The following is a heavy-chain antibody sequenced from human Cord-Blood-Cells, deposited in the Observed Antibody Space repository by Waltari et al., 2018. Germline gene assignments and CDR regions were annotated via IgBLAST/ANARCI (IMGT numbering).Heavy chain of an antibody. V-gene: IGHV3-33*01. CDR2: IWYDGSNK. J-gene: IGHJ4*02. CDR1: GFTFSSYG. CDR3: ARDRSILEWLFDY. Sequence: QVQLVESGGGVVQPGRSLRLSCAASGFTFSSYGMHWVRQAPGKGLELVAVIWYDGSNKDYADSVKGRFTISRDNSKNTLYLQLNSLRAEDSAVYYCARDRSILEWLFDYWGQGTLVTVSS. D-gene: IGHD3-3*01.